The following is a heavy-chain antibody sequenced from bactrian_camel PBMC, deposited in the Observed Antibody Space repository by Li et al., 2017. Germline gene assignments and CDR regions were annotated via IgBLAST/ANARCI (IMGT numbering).Heavy chain of an antibody. CDR1: GFTFSSYD. V-gene: IGHV3S40*01. CDR2: INSGGGSA. D-gene: IGHD5*01. J-gene: IGHJ6*01. Sequence: VQLVESGGGLVQPGGSLRLSCAASGFTFSSYDMSWVRQAPEKGLEWVSTINSGGGSAYYADSVKGRFTISRDNAKNTLYLQMNSLKTEDTAVYYCAADPYPLWDYGVGMDFGYWGQGTQVTVS. CDR3: AADPYPLWDYGVGMDFGY.